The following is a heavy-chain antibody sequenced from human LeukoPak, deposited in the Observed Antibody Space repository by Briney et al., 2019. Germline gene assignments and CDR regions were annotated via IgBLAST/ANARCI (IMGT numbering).Heavy chain of an antibody. Sequence: ASVKVSCKASGYTFTSYYMQWVRQAPGQGLEWMGIINPSGGSTSYEQKFQGRVTMTRDTSTSTVHMELSSLRSEDTAVYYCARDSGFDSGYDPVYYFDYWGQGTLVTVSS. D-gene: IGHD5-12*01. J-gene: IGHJ4*02. CDR2: INPSGGST. V-gene: IGHV1-46*01. CDR3: ARDSGFDSGYDPVYYFDY. CDR1: GYTFTSYY.